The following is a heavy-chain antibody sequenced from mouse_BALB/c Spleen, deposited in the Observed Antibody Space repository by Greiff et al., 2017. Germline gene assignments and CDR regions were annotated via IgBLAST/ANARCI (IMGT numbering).Heavy chain of an antibody. J-gene: IGHJ2*01. CDR1: GYSITSDYA. V-gene: IGHV3-2*02. D-gene: IGHD2-14*01. CDR3: ANLYYRYSYYFDY. Sequence: EVQGVESGPGLVKPSQSLSLTCTVTGYSITSDYAWNWIRQFPGNKLEWMGYISYSGSTSYNPSLKSRISITRDTSKNQFFLQLNSVTTEDTATYYCANLYYRYSYYFDYWGQGTTLTVSS. CDR2: ISYSGST.